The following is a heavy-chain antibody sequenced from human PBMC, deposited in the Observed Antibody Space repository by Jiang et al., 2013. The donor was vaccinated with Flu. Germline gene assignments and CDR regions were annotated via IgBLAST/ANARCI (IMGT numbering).Heavy chain of an antibody. D-gene: IGHD3-3*01. V-gene: IGHV1-69*01. CDR1: GGTFSSYA. Sequence: SGAEVKKPGSSVKVSCKASGGTFSSYAISWVRQAPGQGLEWMGGIIPIFGTANYAQKFQGRVTITADESTSTAYMELSSLRSEDTAVYYCARGEFGVVNIYYGMDVWGQGTTVTVSS. CDR2: IIPIFGTA. CDR3: ARGEFGVVNIYYGMDV. J-gene: IGHJ6*02.